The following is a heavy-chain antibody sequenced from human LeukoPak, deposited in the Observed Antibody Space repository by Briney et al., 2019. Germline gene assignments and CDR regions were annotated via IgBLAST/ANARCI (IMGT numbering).Heavy chain of an antibody. CDR1: GYTFTGYY. Sequence: ASVKVSCKASGYTFTGYYMHWVRQAPGQGLEWMGWINPNSGGTNYAQKFQGRITMTRDTSISTAYMEPSRLRSDDTAVYYCARDLVDTAMIANWFDPWGQGTLVTVSS. CDR3: ARDLVDTAMIANWFDP. V-gene: IGHV1-2*02. J-gene: IGHJ5*02. CDR2: INPNSGGT. D-gene: IGHD5-18*01.